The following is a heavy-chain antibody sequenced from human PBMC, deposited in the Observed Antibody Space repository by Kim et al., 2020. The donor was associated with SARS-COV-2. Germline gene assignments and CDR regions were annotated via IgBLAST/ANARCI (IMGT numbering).Heavy chain of an antibody. V-gene: IGHV3-74*01. J-gene: IGHJ5*02. CDR3: IRSTYDSSSGNPFDT. CDR2: ISFDGSSP. Sequence: GGSLRLSCVASEFIFSNYWMHWVRQAPGKGLEWVSRISFDGSSPSYADSVRARFTISRDNAENTLYLQMNSLRAEDTAVYYCIRSTYDSSSGNPFDTWGRGTLVTVSS. CDR1: EFIFSNYW. D-gene: IGHD3-10*01.